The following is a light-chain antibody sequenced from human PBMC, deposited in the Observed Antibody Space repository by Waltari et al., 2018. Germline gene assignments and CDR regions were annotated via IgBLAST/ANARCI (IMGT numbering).Light chain of an antibody. CDR2: KAS. V-gene: IGKV1-5*03. CDR3: QQYRNLWT. CDR1: QSLSNW. J-gene: IGKJ1*01. Sequence: DIQMTQSPSTLSASVGDSVTITCRASQSLSNWLAWYQQKPGKAPKVLIYKASTLESGFPSRFSGIGSGTEFTLTISSLQPDDFATYYCQQYRNLWTFGQGTKVEIK.